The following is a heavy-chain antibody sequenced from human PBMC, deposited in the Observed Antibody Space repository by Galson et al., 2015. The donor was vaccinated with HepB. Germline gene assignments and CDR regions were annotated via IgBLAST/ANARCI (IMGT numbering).Heavy chain of an antibody. D-gene: IGHD2-15*01. J-gene: IGHJ4*02. Sequence: SLRLSCAASGFTFSSYAMSWVRQAPGKGLEWVSGICGSDGNTYYADSVKGRFTISRDNSKNTLYLQMNSLRAEDTAVYYCAKGRHGSCYSGGGYWGQGTLVTVSS. CDR2: ICGSDGNT. V-gene: IGHV3-23*01. CDR1: GFTFSSYA. CDR3: AKGRHGSCYSGGGY.